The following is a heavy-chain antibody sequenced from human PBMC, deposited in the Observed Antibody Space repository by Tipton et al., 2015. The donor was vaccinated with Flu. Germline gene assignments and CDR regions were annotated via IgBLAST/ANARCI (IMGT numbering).Heavy chain of an antibody. CDR2: INPNSGGT. J-gene: IGHJ4*02. CDR3: ARDCGALDHSGGSCYLGFDY. V-gene: IGHV1-2*06. CDR1: GYTFTGYY. Sequence: QVQLVQSGAEVKKPGASVKVSCKASGYTFTGYYMHWVRQAPGQGLEWMGRINPNSGGTNYAQKFQGRVTMTRDTSISTAYMELSRLRSDDTAVYYCARDCGALDHSGGSCYLGFDYWGQGTLVTVSS. D-gene: IGHD2-15*01.